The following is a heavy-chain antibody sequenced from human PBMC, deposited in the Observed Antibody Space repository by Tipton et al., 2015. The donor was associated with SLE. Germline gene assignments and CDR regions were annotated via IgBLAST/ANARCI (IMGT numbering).Heavy chain of an antibody. CDR2: MYYSGDT. CDR1: GGSISSNY. D-gene: IGHD3-3*01. Sequence: TLSLTCAVSGGSISSNYWSWIRQPPGKGLEWIGYMYYSGDTNYNPSLKSRVTISVDTSKIQFSLKLSSVTAADTAVYYCARDFRANGNWFDPWGQGTLVTVSS. CDR3: ARDFRANGNWFDP. J-gene: IGHJ5*02. V-gene: IGHV4-59*08.